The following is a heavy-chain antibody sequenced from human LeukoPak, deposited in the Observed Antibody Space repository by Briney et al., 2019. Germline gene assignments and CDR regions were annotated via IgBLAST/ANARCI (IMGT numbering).Heavy chain of an antibody. CDR2: INHSGST. V-gene: IGHV4-34*01. CDR3: ARSGGRDGYNYPDAFDI. Sequence: PSETLSLTCAVYGGSFSGYYWSWIRQPPGKGLEWIGEINHSGSTNYNPSLKSRVTISVDTSKNQFSLKLSSVTAADTAVYYCARSGGRDGYNYPDAFDIWGQGTMVTVSS. J-gene: IGHJ3*02. CDR1: GGSFSGYY. D-gene: IGHD5-24*01.